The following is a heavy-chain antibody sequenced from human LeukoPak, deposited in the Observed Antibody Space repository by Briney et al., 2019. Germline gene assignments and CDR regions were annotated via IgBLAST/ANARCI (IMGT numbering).Heavy chain of an antibody. CDR2: IYPGDSDT. Sequence: GESLKISCEGSGYSFATYWIGWVRQVPGKGLEWMGIIYPGDSDTRYNPSFQGQVTISADKSINTAYLQWSSLKASDTAMYFCARHERGTYADHWGQGTLVTVSS. CDR3: ARHERGTYADH. J-gene: IGHJ5*02. D-gene: IGHD1-26*01. CDR1: GYSFATYW. V-gene: IGHV5-51*01.